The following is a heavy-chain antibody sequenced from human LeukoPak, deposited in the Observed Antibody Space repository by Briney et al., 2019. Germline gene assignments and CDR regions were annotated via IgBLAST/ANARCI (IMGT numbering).Heavy chain of an antibody. CDR2: IRGSGGST. V-gene: IGHV3-23*01. D-gene: IGHD6-13*01. J-gene: IGHJ4*02. Sequence: GGSLRLSCAASGFTFSSYAMSWVRQAPGKGLEWVSAIRGSGGSTYYADSVKGRFTISRDNSKNTLYLQMNSLRAEDTAVYYCARSYSSSWYSFDYRGQGTLVTVSS. CDR3: ARSYSSSWYSFDY. CDR1: GFTFSSYA.